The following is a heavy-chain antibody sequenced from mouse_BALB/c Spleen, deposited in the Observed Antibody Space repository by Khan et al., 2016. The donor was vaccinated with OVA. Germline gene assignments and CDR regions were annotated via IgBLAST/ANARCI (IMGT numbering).Heavy chain of an antibody. D-gene: IGHD1-1*01. Sequence: EVQLKQSGPELMKPGASVKISCKASGYSFTTYYIHWVKQSHGKSLEWIGYIDPFNGSTTYNQKFKGKATLTVDKSSSTAYMHLSSLTSEDSAVXYCARHGTSSWFAYWGQGTLVTVSA. J-gene: IGHJ3*01. CDR1: GYSFTTYY. CDR3: ARHGTSSWFAY. V-gene: IGHV1S135*01. CDR2: IDPFNGST.